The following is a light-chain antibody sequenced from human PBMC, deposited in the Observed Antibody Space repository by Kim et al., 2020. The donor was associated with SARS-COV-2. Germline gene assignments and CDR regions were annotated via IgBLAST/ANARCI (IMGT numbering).Light chain of an antibody. V-gene: IGLV1-40*01. CDR3: QSYDNSLSGVV. Sequence: QRLTISCTGSSSNIGTTYGVPWYQHLPGTAPKLLIYFNTDRPSGVPDRFSGSKSGPSASLAITGLQSEDEADYYCQSYDNSLSGVVFGGGTQLTVL. J-gene: IGLJ2*01. CDR2: FNT. CDR1: SSNIGTTYG.